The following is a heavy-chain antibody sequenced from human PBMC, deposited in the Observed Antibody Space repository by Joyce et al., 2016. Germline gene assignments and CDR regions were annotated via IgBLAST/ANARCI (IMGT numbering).Heavy chain of an antibody. CDR3: ARDLGYFDY. J-gene: IGHJ4*02. Sequence: EVHLVESGGGLVKPGGSLRLSCAASGFTLSNYNMNWVRQAPGKGLELVSSINSGTTYKYYADSVQGRFTISRDNAKNSLYLQMNSLRAEDTAVYYCARDLGYFDYWGQGTLVTVSS. CDR1: GFTLSNYN. V-gene: IGHV3-21*01. CDR2: INSGTTYK.